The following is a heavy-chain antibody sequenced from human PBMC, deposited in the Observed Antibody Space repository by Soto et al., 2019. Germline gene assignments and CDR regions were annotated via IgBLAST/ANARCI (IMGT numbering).Heavy chain of an antibody. D-gene: IGHD7-27*01. CDR3: VREAFTKLGMGPRHYFDY. J-gene: IGHJ4*02. CDR2: INPSGDST. V-gene: IGHV1-46*01. CDR1: GYTFTNYY. Sequence: GASVKVSCKASGYTFTNYYMHWVRQAPGQGLQWMGIINPSGDSTSYAQRFQGRLTLTRDTSTTTVSMELSSLRSEDTAVYYCVREAFTKLGMGPRHYFDYWGQGTLVTVYS.